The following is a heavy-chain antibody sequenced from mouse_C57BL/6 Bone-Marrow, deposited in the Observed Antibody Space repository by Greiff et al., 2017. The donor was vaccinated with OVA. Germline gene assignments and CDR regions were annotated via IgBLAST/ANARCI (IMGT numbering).Heavy chain of an antibody. Sequence: EVKLVESGGGLVQSGRSLRLSCATSGFTFSDFYMEWVRQAPGKGLEWIAASRNKANDYTTEYSASVKGRFIVSRDTSQSILYLQMNALRAEDTAIYYCARDAGFDYYAMDYWGQGTSVTVSS. J-gene: IGHJ4*01. CDR1: GFTFSDFY. CDR2: SRNKANDYTT. CDR3: ARDAGFDYYAMDY. V-gene: IGHV7-1*01.